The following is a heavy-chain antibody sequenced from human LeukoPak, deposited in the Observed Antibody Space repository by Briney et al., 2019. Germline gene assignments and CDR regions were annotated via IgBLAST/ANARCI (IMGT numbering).Heavy chain of an antibody. V-gene: IGHV3-11*04. CDR1: GFSFSDYY. D-gene: IGHD4/OR15-4a*01. J-gene: IGHJ5*02. CDR2: ISGGGGTV. Sequence: GGSLRLSCTASGFSFSDYYLTWIRQAPGKGLEWVSYISGGGGTVDYADSVKGRFTISRDNAKNSLYLQMNNLRVEDTAVYYCGRDPDYRGDPWGQGTLVTVSS. CDR3: GRDPDYRGDP.